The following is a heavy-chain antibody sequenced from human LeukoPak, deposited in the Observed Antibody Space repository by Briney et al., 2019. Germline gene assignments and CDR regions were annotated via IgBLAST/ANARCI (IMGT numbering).Heavy chain of an antibody. V-gene: IGHV3-21*01. CDR1: GFTFSSYS. CDR3: ARGGLGRGPPPTYGMDV. J-gene: IGHJ6*02. Sequence: PGGSLRLSCAASGFTFSSYSMNWVRQAPGKGLEWVSSISSSSSYIYYADSVKGRFTISRDNAKNSLYLQMNSLRAEDTAVYYCARGGLGRGPPPTYGMDVWGQGTTVTVSS. CDR2: ISSSSSYI. D-gene: IGHD2-21*01.